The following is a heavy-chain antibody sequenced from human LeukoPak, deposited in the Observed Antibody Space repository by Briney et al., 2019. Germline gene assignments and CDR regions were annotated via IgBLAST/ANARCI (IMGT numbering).Heavy chain of an antibody. D-gene: IGHD1-1*01. CDR3: ARAIAHYSQLERRSGAFDI. Sequence: GASVKVSCKASGYTFTSYGISWVRQAPGQGLEWMGWISAYNGNTNYAQKLQGRVTMTTDTSTSTAYMELRSLRSDDTAVYYCARAIAHYSQLERRSGAFDIWGQGTMVTVSS. V-gene: IGHV1-18*01. CDR2: ISAYNGNT. J-gene: IGHJ3*02. CDR1: GYTFTSYG.